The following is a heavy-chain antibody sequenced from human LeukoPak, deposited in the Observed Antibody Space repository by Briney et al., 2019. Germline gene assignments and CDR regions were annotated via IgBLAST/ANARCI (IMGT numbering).Heavy chain of an antibody. CDR1: RGTFNEYG. J-gene: IGHJ5*02. V-gene: IGHV1-69*01. D-gene: IGHD3-10*01. CDR2: IIPIFGST. CDR3: ARGTMVRGVNWFDP. Sequence: GSSVKVSRKASRGTFNEYGISWVRQAPGQGLEWMGGIIPIFGSTKYAPKFQGRVTITADESSSTAYVEVNSLRSEDTAIYYCARGTMVRGVNWFDPWGQGTLVTVSS.